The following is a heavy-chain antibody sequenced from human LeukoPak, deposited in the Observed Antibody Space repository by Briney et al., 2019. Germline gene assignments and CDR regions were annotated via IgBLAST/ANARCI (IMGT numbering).Heavy chain of an antibody. J-gene: IGHJ4*02. CDR3: ARGTGTRVAPYYFDH. D-gene: IGHD1-1*01. CDR2: ISYDGNNK. CDR1: GFAFSSFA. Sequence: GKSLRLSCAASGFAFSSFAMHWVRQAPGKGLGWVAVISYDGNNKYYADSVKGRFTISRDNSKNTLYLQMNSLRTEDTTMYYCARGTGTRVAPYYFDHWGQGTLVTVSS. V-gene: IGHV3-30-3*01.